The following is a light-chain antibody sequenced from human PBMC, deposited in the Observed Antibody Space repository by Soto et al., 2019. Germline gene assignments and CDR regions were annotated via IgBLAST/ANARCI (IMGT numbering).Light chain of an antibody. J-gene: IGKJ4*01. CDR2: DAS. CDR3: QQRSDWPST. Sequence: EIVLTQSPATLSLSPGNRATLSCRASESVSRYLAWYQQKPGQAPRLLIYDASSRAAGIPARFSGSGFGTGFTLNILSLKPEDCAVYYCQQRSDWPSTFGGGTKVEIK. CDR1: ESVSRY. V-gene: IGKV3-11*01.